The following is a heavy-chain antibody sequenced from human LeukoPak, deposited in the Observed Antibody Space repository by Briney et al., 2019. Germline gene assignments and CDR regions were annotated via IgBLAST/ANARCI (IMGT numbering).Heavy chain of an antibody. V-gene: IGHV5-51*01. CDR3: ALSLRASGSYIDY. Sequence: GESLKISCQGSGYRFTSFWIGWVRQMPGKGLEWMGMIYPSDSDARYSPSFQGQVTISADKSISTAYLQWSSLKASDTAMYYCALSLRASGSYIDYWGQGTLVTVSS. D-gene: IGHD3-10*01. J-gene: IGHJ4*02. CDR2: IYPSDSDA. CDR1: GYRFTSFW.